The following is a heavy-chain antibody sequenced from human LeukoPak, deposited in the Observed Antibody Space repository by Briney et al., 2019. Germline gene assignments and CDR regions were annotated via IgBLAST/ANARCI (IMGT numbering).Heavy chain of an antibody. CDR1: GFTFNGYA. V-gene: IGHV3-23*01. Sequence: PGGSLRLSCAASGFTFNGYAMSWVRQAPGKGLEWVSSISGSGANTYNANSVKGRFTVYRDNSKNTLYLQVNNLRAEDTAVYYCAKHLGSHNFDYWGQGTLVTVSS. D-gene: IGHD3-10*01. J-gene: IGHJ4*02. CDR2: ISGSGANT. CDR3: AKHLGSHNFDY.